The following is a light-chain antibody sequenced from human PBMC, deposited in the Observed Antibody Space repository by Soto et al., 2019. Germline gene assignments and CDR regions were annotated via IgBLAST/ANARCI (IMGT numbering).Light chain of an antibody. J-gene: IGKJ1*01. V-gene: IGKV3D-20*02. CDR2: GAS. CDR1: QSVSHNY. Sequence: EVVLTQSPGTLSLSPVDRATLSCRASQSVSHNYLAWYQQKPGQAPRLVIYGASNRATGIPDRFSASGSGTDFTLTISRLEPEDFAVYYCQQHSHWPPWTFGQGTKVDIK. CDR3: QQHSHWPPWT.